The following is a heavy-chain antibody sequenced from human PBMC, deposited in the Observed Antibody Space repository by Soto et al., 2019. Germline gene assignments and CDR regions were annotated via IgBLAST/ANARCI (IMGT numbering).Heavy chain of an antibody. Sequence: LRLSCAASGFTFSSYWMSWVRQAPGKGLEWVANIKQDGSEKYYVDSVKGRFTISRDNAKNSLYLQMNSLRAEDTAVYYCARYKRTSNSYGMDVWGQGTTVTVSS. J-gene: IGHJ6*02. V-gene: IGHV3-7*03. CDR3: ARYKRTSNSYGMDV. CDR1: GFTFSSYW. D-gene: IGHD1-1*01. CDR2: IKQDGSEK.